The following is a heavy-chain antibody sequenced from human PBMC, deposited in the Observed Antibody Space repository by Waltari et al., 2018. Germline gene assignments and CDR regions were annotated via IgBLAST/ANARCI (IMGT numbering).Heavy chain of an antibody. V-gene: IGHV4-34*01. D-gene: IGHD3-3*01. CDR2: INHSGST. CDR3: ARAYYDFWSGYRFDY. Sequence: QVQLQQWGAGLLKPSETLSLTCAVYGGSFSGYYWSWIRQPPGKGLEWIGEINHSGSTNYNPSLKSRVTISVDTSKNQFALKLSSGTAADTAVYYCARAYYDFWSGYRFDYWGQGTLVTVSS. CDR1: GGSFSGYY. J-gene: IGHJ4*02.